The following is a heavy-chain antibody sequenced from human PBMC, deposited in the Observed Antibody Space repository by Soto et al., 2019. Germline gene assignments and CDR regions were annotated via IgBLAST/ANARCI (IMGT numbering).Heavy chain of an antibody. CDR2: IYPGDSDT. D-gene: IGHD2-2*01. Sequence: GESLKISCKGSGYSFTSYWIGWVRQMPGKGLELMGIIYPGDSDTRYSPSFQGQVTISADKSISTAYLQWSSLKASDTAMYYCARRRQYQLPFRAYYYYGMDVWGQGTTVTVSS. CDR3: ARRRQYQLPFRAYYYYGMDV. V-gene: IGHV5-51*01. CDR1: GYSFTSYW. J-gene: IGHJ6*02.